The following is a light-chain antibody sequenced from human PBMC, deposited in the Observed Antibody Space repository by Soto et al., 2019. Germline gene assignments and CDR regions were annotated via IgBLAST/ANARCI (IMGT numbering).Light chain of an antibody. CDR1: SNDVGGYNY. CDR3: SSYTSSSPWV. Sequence: QSVLTQPASVSGSPGQSITISCTGTSNDVGGYNYVSWYQQHPGKAPKLMIYDVSNRPSGVSNRFSGSKSGNTASLTISGLQAEDEADYYCSSYTSSSPWVFGGGTKVTVL. V-gene: IGLV2-14*01. J-gene: IGLJ3*02. CDR2: DVS.